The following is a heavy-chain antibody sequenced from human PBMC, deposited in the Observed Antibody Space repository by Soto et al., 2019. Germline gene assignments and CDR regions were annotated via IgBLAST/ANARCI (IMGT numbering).Heavy chain of an antibody. CDR3: TTDHRGGAKLEGLGGVAY. CDR1: GFPFSDAW. V-gene: IGHV3-15*07. J-gene: IGHJ4*02. Sequence: GGSLRLSCAASGFPFSDAWMNWVRQAPGKGLEWVGRIKSKTDGGTTDYAAPVKGRFTISRDDSKNTLFLQMNSLKTEDTAVYYCTTDHRGGAKLEGLGGVAYWGQGTLVTVSS. D-gene: IGHD3-16*01. CDR2: IKSKTDGGTT.